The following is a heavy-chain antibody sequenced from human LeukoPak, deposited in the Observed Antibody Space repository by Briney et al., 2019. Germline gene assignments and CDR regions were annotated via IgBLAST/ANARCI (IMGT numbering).Heavy chain of an antibody. D-gene: IGHD2-15*01. CDR1: GGSISNYY. V-gene: IGHV4-59*01. Sequence: SETLSLTCTVSGGSISNYYWSWIRLPPGQGLEWIGNVSYSGSTNYNPSLISRVTISLDKSKNQFSLRLNSVTAADTAVYYCARAGLYCSGGICYLNWFDPWGQGTLVTVSS. J-gene: IGHJ5*02. CDR2: VSYSGST. CDR3: ARAGLYCSGGICYLNWFDP.